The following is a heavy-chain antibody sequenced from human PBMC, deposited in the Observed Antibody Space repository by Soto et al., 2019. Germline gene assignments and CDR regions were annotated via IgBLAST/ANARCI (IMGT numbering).Heavy chain of an antibody. D-gene: IGHD3-9*01. CDR2: IYPADSDT. Sequence: EVQLVQSGAEVKKPGESLKISCKASGYTFRHHWIAWVRQVPGKGLEWMGIIYPADSDTRYSPSFQGQVTISADESISTAYLQWSSLKATDTARYYCARQSKKSFFEILAAHYYFDYWGQGTLVTVSS. CDR3: ARQSKKSFFEILAAHYYFDY. J-gene: IGHJ4*02. CDR1: GYTFRHHW. V-gene: IGHV5-51*01.